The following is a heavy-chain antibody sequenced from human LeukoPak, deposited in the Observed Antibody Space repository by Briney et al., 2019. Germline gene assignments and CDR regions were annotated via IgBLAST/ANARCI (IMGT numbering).Heavy chain of an antibody. CDR3: AKVLAAADLHDWFDP. CDR1: GFTFSSYG. V-gene: IGHV3-30*02. Sequence: GGSLRLSCAASGFTFSSYGMHWVRQAPGKGLEWVAFIRYDGSNKYYADSVKGRFTIPRDNSKNTLYLQMSSLRAEDTAVYYCAKVLAAADLHDWFDPWGQGTLVTVSS. J-gene: IGHJ5*02. D-gene: IGHD6-13*01. CDR2: IRYDGSNK.